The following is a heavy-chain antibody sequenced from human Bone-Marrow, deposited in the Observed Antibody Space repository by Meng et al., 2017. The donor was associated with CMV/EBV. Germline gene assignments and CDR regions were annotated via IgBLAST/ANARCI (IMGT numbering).Heavy chain of an antibody. V-gene: IGHV4-38-2*02. J-gene: IGHJ6*02. CDR2: IYHRGTT. CDR1: GYSITGPYY. D-gene: IGHD3-10*01. CDR3: ARERTLWFGELLYYYYGMDV. Sequence: GSLRLSCTVSGYSITGPYYWGWIRQPPGKGLEWIGTIYHRGTTYYNPSLKSRVTISVDTSKNQFSLKLSSVTAADTAVYYCARERTLWFGELLYYYYGMDVWGQGTTVTVSS.